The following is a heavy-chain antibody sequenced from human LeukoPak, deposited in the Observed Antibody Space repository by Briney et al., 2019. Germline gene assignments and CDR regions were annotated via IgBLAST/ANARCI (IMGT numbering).Heavy chain of an antibody. CDR1: HDSISTYS. CDR3: AGRYCTSTMCYVGAVAGYEF. J-gene: IGHJ4*02. V-gene: IGHV4-59*13. CDR2: VSYSGTT. Sequence: PSETLSLTCTVSHDSISTYSWSWTRQPPGKGLEWLGYVSYSGTTNYNPSLKSRVTMPVDTSKSQFSLTLRSVTAADTAVYYCAGRYCTSTMCYVGAVAGYEFWGQGALVTVSS. D-gene: IGHD2-2*01.